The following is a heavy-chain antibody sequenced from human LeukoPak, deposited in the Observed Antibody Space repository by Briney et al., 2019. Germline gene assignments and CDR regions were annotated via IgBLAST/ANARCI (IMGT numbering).Heavy chain of an antibody. Sequence: PGGSLRLSCAASGFTFSNAWMSWVRQPPGKGLEWIGEINHSGSTNYNPSLKSRVTISVDTSKNQFSLKLSSVTAADTAVYYCARGDATIAAAGLFDYWGQGTLVTVSS. J-gene: IGHJ4*02. V-gene: IGHV4-34*01. CDR2: INHSGST. CDR1: GFTFSNAW. CDR3: ARGDATIAAAGLFDY. D-gene: IGHD6-13*01.